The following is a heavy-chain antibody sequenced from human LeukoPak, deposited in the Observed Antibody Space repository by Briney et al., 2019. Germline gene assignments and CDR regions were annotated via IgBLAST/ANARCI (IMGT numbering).Heavy chain of an antibody. D-gene: IGHD6-19*01. CDR3: ARDNKREQWLASGADY. J-gene: IGHJ4*02. Sequence: ASVKVSCKASGYTFTSYGISWVRQAPGQGLEWMGYINPKSGFTLYAPKFQGRVTLTRDPSITTASLNLSRLTSHDTAIYYCARDNKREQWLASGADYWGQGSLVTVSS. CDR1: GYTFTSYG. CDR2: INPKSGFT. V-gene: IGHV1-2*02.